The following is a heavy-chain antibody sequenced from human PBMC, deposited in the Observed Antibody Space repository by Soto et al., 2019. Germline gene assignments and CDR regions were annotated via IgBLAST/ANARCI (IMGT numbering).Heavy chain of an antibody. CDR2: ISAYNGNT. CDR1: GYTLTSHG. Sequence: ASVKVSCKASGYTLTSHGISWVRQAPGQGLEWMGWISAYNGNTNYAQKFQGRVAMTTDTSTSTAYMELRSLRSDDTAVYYCARGEYGVFDYWGQGTLVTVSS. D-gene: IGHD4-17*01. CDR3: ARGEYGVFDY. J-gene: IGHJ4*02. V-gene: IGHV1-18*01.